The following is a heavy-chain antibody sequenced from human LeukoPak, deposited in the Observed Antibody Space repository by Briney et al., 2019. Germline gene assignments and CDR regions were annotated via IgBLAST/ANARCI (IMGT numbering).Heavy chain of an antibody. CDR3: ASSTAMVLYYFDY. D-gene: IGHD5-18*01. CDR2: MNPNNGNT. J-gene: IGHJ4*02. CDR1: GYTFTSYG. Sequence: GASVKVSCKASGYTFTSYGISWVRQASGQGLEWMGWMNPNNGNTGYAQKFQGRVTMTRDTSISTAYMELRGLRSEDTAVYYCASSTAMVLYYFDYWGQGTLVTVSS. V-gene: IGHV1-8*02.